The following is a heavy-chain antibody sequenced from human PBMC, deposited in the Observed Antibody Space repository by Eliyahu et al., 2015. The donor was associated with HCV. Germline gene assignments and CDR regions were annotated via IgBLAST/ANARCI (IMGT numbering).Heavy chain of an antibody. V-gene: IGHV3-23*01. CDR2: ISGSGGST. CDR3: AKEYYYGSGSVLGGYYYGMDV. CDR1: GFTFSSYA. J-gene: IGHJ6*02. Sequence: EVQLLESGGGLVQPGGSLRLSCAASGFTFSSYAMXWVRQAPGKGLXXVSAISGSGGSTYYADSVKGRFTISRDNSKNTLYLQMNSLRAEDTAVYYCAKEYYYGSGSVLGGYYYGMDVWGQGTTVTVSS. D-gene: IGHD3-10*01.